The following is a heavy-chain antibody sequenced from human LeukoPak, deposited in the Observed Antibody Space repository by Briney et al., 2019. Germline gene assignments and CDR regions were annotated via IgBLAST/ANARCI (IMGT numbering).Heavy chain of an antibody. CDR3: ARSPLDITMVRGVIGDWFDP. CDR1: GGTFSSYA. Sequence: ASVKVSCKGSGGTFSSYAISWVRQAPGQGLEWMGRIIPILGIANYAQKFQGRVTITADKSTSTAYMELSSLRSEDTAVYYCARSPLDITMVRGVIGDWFDPWGQGTLVTVSS. V-gene: IGHV1-69*04. CDR2: IIPILGIA. D-gene: IGHD3-10*01. J-gene: IGHJ5*02.